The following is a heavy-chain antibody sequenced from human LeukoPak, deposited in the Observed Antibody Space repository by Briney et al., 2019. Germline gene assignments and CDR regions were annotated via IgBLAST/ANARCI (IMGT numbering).Heavy chain of an antibody. CDR2: IKQDGSEK. CDR1: GFTFRSYW. J-gene: IGHJ4*02. CDR3: ASGLELDY. V-gene: IGHV3-7*03. Sequence: PGGSLRLSCAASGFTFRSYWMRWVRQAPGKGLEWVANIKQDGSEKNYVDSVKGRFTISRDNAENSLYLQMNSLRAEDTAVYYCASGLELDYWGQGTLVTVSS.